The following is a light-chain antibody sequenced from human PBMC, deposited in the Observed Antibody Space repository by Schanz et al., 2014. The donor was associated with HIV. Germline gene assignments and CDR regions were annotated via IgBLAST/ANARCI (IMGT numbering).Light chain of an antibody. Sequence: QSVLTQPPSVSGAPGQRVTISCTGSSSNIGAGYDVPWYQQLPGTAPKLLIYGNSNRPSGVPDRFSGSTSGTSASLAISGLQSEDEADFFCATWDDSLNGWVFGGGTKLTVL. CDR3: ATWDDSLNGWV. CDR2: GNS. CDR1: SSNIGAGYD. V-gene: IGLV1-40*01. J-gene: IGLJ3*02.